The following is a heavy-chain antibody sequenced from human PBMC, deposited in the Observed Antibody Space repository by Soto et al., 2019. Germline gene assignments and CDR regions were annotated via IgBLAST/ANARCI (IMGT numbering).Heavy chain of an antibody. Sequence: QVQLVQSGAEVKKPGASVKVSCKASGYTFTSYGISWVRQAPGQGLEWMGWISAYNGNTNYAQKPRGGVSMTTDTSTRTAYMGLRSLRSDDPAVYSCARGYSSSWPDFDYWGQGTLVTVSS. D-gene: IGHD6-13*01. CDR2: ISAYNGNT. CDR1: GYTFTSYG. V-gene: IGHV1-18*01. CDR3: ARGYSSSWPDFDY. J-gene: IGHJ4*02.